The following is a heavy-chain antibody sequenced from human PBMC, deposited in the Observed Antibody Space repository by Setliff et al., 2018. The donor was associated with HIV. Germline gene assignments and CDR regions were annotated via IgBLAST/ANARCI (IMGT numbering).Heavy chain of an antibody. CDR3: AREDYYDSY. Sequence: ASVKVSCKASGGPFTSAFNWVRQVPGQGLEWMGGIIPIFGTANYAQKFQGRVTITTDESTSTTYLELSSLRSEDTAVYYCAREDYYDSYWGQGTLVTVSS. V-gene: IGHV1-69*05. CDR1: GGPFTSA. J-gene: IGHJ4*02. D-gene: IGHD3-22*01. CDR2: IIPIFGTA.